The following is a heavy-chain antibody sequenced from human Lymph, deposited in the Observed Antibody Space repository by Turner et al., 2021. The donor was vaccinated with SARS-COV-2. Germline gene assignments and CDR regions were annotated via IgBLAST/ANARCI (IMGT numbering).Heavy chain of an antibody. CDR1: VYTLPELS. CDR2: FDPEDGET. D-gene: IGHD2-15*01. J-gene: IGHJ5*02. CDR3: ATAPAALVTGWFDP. Sequence: QVQLVQSGAEGKKPGASVKVSCQVSVYTLPELSMHWVRQTPGKGLEWMGGFDPEDGETIYAQNFQGRVTMTEDTSTDTAYMDLSSLRSEDTAVYYCATAPAALVTGWFDPWGQGTLVTVSS. V-gene: IGHV1-24*01.